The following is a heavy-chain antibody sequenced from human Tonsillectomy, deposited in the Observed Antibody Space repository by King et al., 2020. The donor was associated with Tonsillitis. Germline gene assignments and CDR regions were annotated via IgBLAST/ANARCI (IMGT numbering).Heavy chain of an antibody. Sequence: QLQESGPGLVKPSETLSLTCTVSGGSISSSSHYWGWIRQPPGTGLEWIATIHYSGSTYYNPSLKCRVTMSVDTSKNQFSLKLSSVTAADTAVYYCARVGGSGSQHNDYWGQGTLVTVSS. CDR1: GGSISSSSHY. J-gene: IGHJ4*02. V-gene: IGHV4-39*07. D-gene: IGHD1-26*01. CDR3: ARVGGSGSQHNDY. CDR2: IHYSGST.